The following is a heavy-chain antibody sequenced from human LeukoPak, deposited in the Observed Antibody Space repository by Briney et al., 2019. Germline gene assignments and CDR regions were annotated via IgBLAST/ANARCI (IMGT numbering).Heavy chain of an antibody. J-gene: IGHJ5*02. CDR2: INPNSGGT. V-gene: IGHV1-2*02. CDR1: GYTFTGYY. D-gene: IGHD2-2*01. Sequence: GASVKVSCEASGYTFTGYYMHWVRQAPGQGLEWMGWINPNSGGTNYAQKFQGRVTMTRDTSISTAYMELSRLRSDDTAVYYCAREEDCSSTSCYRFDPWGQGTLVTVSS. CDR3: AREEDCSSTSCYRFDP.